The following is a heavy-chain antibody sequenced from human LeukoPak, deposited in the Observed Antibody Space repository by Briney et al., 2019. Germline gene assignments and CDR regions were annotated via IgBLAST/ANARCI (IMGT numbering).Heavy chain of an antibody. CDR3: AREIFGSGSYPDF. CDR1: GYTFTIYA. J-gene: IGHJ4*02. V-gene: IGHV1-3*01. Sequence: AAVKVSCTPSGYTFTIYAMHWVRQAPGQRLEWMGWINAGNGNTKYSQKFQGRVTLTRDTSASTAYMELSSFRSEHTAVYYCAREIFGSGSYPDFWGQGTLVTVSS. D-gene: IGHD3-10*01. CDR2: INAGNGNT.